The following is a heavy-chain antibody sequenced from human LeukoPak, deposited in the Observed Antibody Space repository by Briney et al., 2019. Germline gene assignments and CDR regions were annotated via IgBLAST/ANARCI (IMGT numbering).Heavy chain of an antibody. CDR2: IYTSGST. Sequence: TSETLSLTCTVSGGSISSYYWSWIRQPAGKGLEWIGRIYTSGSTNYNPSLKSRVTMSVDTSKNQLSLKLSSVTAADTAVYYCARDPHSSGYYYSDYWGQGTLVTVSS. V-gene: IGHV4-4*07. CDR1: GGSISSYY. CDR3: ARDPHSSGYYYSDY. D-gene: IGHD3-22*01. J-gene: IGHJ4*02.